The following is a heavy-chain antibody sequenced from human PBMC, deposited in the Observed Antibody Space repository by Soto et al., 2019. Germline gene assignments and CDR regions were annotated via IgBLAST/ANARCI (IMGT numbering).Heavy chain of an antibody. CDR2: INPATGAA. V-gene: IGHV1-2*02. D-gene: IGHD6-19*01. CDR1: GYPVTAYY. J-gene: IGHJ3*02. Sequence: QLHLVQSGAVVKKPGASVTVSCSASGYPVTAYYMHWVRQAPGRGLEWMGGINPATGAAKYTQTFQGRVTMTRDTSTSTVFMELRGLTSEDTAVFYCASGGGAGVAGSAAFDMWGQGTLVTVSS. CDR3: ASGGGAGVAGSAAFDM.